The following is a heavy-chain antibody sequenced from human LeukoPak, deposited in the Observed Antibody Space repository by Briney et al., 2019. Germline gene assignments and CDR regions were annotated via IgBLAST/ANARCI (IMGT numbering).Heavy chain of an antibody. D-gene: IGHD3-10*01. J-gene: IGHJ4*02. CDR2: IYHSGST. CDR3: ARDLYGQVDY. V-gene: IGHV4-59*01. CDR1: GGSISSDY. Sequence: PSETLSLTCTVSGGSISSDYWSWIRQPPGKGLEWIGYIYHSGSTDYNPSLKSRVTISVDTSKNQFSLKLTSVTAADTAVYYCARDLYGQVDYWGQGTLVTVSS.